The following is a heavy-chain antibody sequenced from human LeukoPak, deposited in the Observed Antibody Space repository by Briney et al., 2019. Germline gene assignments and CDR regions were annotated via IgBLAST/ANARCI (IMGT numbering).Heavy chain of an antibody. CDR2: IKHSGST. D-gene: IGHD3-3*01. CDR1: GGSFSGYY. CDR3: ARGRFDFWSGPFAGD. Sequence: SETLSLTCAVYGGSFSGYYWSWVRQPPGKGLEWFGEIKHSGSTNYDPSLKSRVTISVDTSKNQFSLKLSSVTAADTAVYYCARGRFDFWSGPFAGDWGQGTLVTVSS. J-gene: IGHJ4*02. V-gene: IGHV4-34*01.